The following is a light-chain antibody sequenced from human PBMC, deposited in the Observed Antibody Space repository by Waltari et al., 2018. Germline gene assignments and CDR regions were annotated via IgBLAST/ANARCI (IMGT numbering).Light chain of an antibody. Sequence: DIQMTQSPSTLSASIGDRVTITCRASQNISRWLAWYQQKPGKAPNLLIYKTSRLQSGVPSRFSGSGSGTEFTLTISSLQPEDFATYYCQQYSTYSLWAFGQGTKVEIK. CDR3: QQYSTYSLWA. V-gene: IGKV1-5*03. CDR1: QNISRW. CDR2: KTS. J-gene: IGKJ1*01.